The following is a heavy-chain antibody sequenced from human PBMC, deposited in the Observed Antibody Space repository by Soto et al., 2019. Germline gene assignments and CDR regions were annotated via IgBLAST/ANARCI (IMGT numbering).Heavy chain of an antibody. CDR2: IFYSGTK. CDR3: ARDLWVEPELYYYGMDV. J-gene: IGHJ6*02. V-gene: IGHV4-30-4*01. D-gene: IGHD1-1*01. Sequence: SETLSLTCTVSGDSISSADYYWSWIRQTPGKGLEWIGHIFYSGTKYYNPSLKSRLTISVDTSKNHFSLRLTSVTAADTAVYYCARDLWVEPELYYYGMDVWGQGTTVTVSS. CDR1: GDSISSADYY.